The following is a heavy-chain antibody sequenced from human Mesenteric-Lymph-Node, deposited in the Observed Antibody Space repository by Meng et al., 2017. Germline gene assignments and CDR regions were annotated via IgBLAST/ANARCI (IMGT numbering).Heavy chain of an antibody. D-gene: IGHD5-12*01. Sequence: QVQLQESGPGLVKPSQTLSLICTVSGGSISSGDYYWSWIRQPPGKGLEWIGSIYYSGCTYYNPSLKSRVTISVDTSKNQFSLRLSSVTAADTAVYYCARDLGVATSIAGFVYWGQGTLVTVSS. CDR2: IYYSGCT. V-gene: IGHV4-30-4*01. CDR3: ARDLGVATSIAGFVY. J-gene: IGHJ4*02. CDR1: GGSISSGDYY.